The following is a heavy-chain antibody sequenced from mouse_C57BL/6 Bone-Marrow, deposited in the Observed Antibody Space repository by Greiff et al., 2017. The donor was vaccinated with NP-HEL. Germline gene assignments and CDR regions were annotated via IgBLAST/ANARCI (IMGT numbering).Heavy chain of an antibody. CDR2: ISSGGSYT. Sequence: EVMLVESGGDLVKPGGSLKLSCAASGFTFSSYGMSWVRQTPDKRLEWVATISSGGSYTYYPDSVKGRFTISRDNAKNTLYLQMSSLKSEDTAMYYCARHETYYSNYYAMDDWGQGTSVTVSS. V-gene: IGHV5-6*01. CDR1: GFTFSSYG. D-gene: IGHD2-5*01. J-gene: IGHJ4*01. CDR3: ARHETYYSNYYAMDD.